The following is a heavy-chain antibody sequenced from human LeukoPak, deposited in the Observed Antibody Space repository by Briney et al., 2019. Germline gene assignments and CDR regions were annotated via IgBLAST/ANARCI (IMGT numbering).Heavy chain of an antibody. D-gene: IGHD3/OR15-3a*01. J-gene: IGHJ4*02. Sequence: PSETLSLTCAVYGGSFSGCYWSWIRQPLGKGLEWIGEINHSENTDYNPSLKSRVTISVDTSKNQLSLKLSSVTAADTAVYYCARHLRWRTSFSPFDYWGQGTLVTVSS. CDR1: GGSFSGCY. CDR3: ARHLRWRTSFSPFDY. V-gene: IGHV4-34*01. CDR2: INHSENT.